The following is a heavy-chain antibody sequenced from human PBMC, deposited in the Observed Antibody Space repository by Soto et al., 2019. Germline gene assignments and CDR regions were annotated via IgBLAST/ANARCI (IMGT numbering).Heavy chain of an antibody. V-gene: IGHV4-34*01. CDR1: GGSFSGYY. D-gene: IGHD3-10*01. J-gene: IGHJ6*02. CDR2: INHSGST. CDR3: AGHEKGTMVRGVMYYGMDV. Sequence: PSETLSLTCAVYGGSFSGYYWSWIRQPPGKGLEWIGEINHSGSTNYNPSLKSRVTISVDTSKNQFSLKLSSVTAADTAVYYCAGHEKGTMVRGVMYYGMDVWGQGTTVTVSS.